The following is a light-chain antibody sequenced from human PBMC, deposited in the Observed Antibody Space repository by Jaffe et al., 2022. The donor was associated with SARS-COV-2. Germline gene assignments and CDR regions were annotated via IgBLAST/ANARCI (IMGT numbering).Light chain of an antibody. V-gene: IGKV4-1*01. CDR2: WAS. J-gene: IGKJ2*01. CDR1: QSVLYSSNNKNY. CDR3: QQYYSTPYT. Sequence: DIVMTQSPDSLTVSLGERATINCKSSQSVLYSSNNKNYLAWYQHKPGQPPKVLIYWASTRGSGVPDRFSGSGSGTEFTLTISSLQAEDVAVYYCQQYYSTPYTFGQGTKLEIK.